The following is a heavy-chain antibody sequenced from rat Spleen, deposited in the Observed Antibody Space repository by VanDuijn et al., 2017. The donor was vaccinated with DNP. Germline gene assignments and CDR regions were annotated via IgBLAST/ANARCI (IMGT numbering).Heavy chain of an antibody. CDR1: GFSLPSYT. CDR2: IWNGGST. V-gene: IGHV2-30*01. D-gene: IGHD1-10*01. J-gene: IGHJ3*01. Sequence: QVQLKESGPGLVQPSQTLSLTCTVSGFSLPSYTVHWVRQPTGKGLEWMGVIWNGGSTDYNSALKSRLSISRDTSKSQVFLKRNSLQTEDIATYYCARDNNYNWFTYWGQGTLVTVSS. CDR3: ARDNNYNWFTY.